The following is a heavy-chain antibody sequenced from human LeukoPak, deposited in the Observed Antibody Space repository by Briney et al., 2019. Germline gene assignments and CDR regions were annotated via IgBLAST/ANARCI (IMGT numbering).Heavy chain of an antibody. D-gene: IGHD3-10*01. Sequence: GGSLRLSCVASGFTFSGSAVHWVRQTSGKGLEWVGRIRSKPNSYATAYAASVKGRFTISRDDSKNTLYLQMNSLRAEDTAVYYCARHGSITMVRGRLRYYYMDVWGKGTTVTISS. CDR1: GFTFSGSA. V-gene: IGHV3-73*01. CDR3: ARHGSITMVRGRLRYYYMDV. CDR2: IRSKPNSYAT. J-gene: IGHJ6*03.